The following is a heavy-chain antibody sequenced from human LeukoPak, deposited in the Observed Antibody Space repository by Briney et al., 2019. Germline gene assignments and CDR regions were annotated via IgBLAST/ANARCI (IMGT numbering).Heavy chain of an antibody. J-gene: IGHJ5*02. V-gene: IGHV4-59*10. CDR2: IYTSGST. Sequence: SETLSLTCAVYGGSFSGYYWSWIRQPAGKGLEWLGRIYTSGSTNYNPSLKSRVTISVDTSKNQFSLKLSSVTAADTAVYYCARVFGGPVSRRFDPWGQGTLVTVSS. CDR3: ARVFGGPVSRRFDP. CDR1: GGSFSGYY. D-gene: IGHD4-23*01.